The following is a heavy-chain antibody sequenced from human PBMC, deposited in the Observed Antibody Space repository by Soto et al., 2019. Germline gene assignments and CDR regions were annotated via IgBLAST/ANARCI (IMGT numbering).Heavy chain of an antibody. J-gene: IGHJ4*02. Sequence: PGGSLRLSCAASGFTFSSYAMSWVRQAPGKGLEWVSAISGSGGSAYYADSVKGRFTISRDNSKNTLYLQMNSLRAEDTAVYYCAKVTDSSGWYETYYFDYWGQGTLVTVSS. CDR1: GFTFSSYA. V-gene: IGHV3-23*01. CDR3: AKVTDSSGWYETYYFDY. CDR2: ISGSGGSA. D-gene: IGHD6-19*01.